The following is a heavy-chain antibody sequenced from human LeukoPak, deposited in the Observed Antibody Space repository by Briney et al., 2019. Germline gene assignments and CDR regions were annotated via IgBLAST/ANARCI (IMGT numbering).Heavy chain of an antibody. V-gene: IGHV1-2*02. CDR2: INPNTGGT. CDR3: ARAPPNAQELDS. J-gene: IGHJ4*02. D-gene: IGHD4/OR15-4a*01. CDR1: GYTFTAFF. Sequence: ASVKVSCKTSGYTFTAFFIHWVRLAPGQGLEWVGSINPNTGGTSYSLKFQGRVTMTRDTSIATGHMDLASLRADDTAIYYCARAPPNAQELDSWGQGSLVTVPS.